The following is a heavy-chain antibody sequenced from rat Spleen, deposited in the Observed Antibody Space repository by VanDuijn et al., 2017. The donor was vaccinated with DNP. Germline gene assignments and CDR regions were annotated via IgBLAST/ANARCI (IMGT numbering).Heavy chain of an antibody. J-gene: IGHJ3*01. Sequence: QVQLQQSGAELAKPGSSVMISCKASDFTFTSYFIGWIKQTTGQGLDYIGYINTGSGGTNYNDKFKGKATLTVDKSSSTAFMQLSSLTPDDSAVYYCARGGRGVWFAHWGQGTLVTVSS. D-gene: IGHD1-11*01. CDR1: DFTFTSYF. CDR2: INTGSGGT. V-gene: IGHV1-43*01. CDR3: ARGGRGVWFAH.